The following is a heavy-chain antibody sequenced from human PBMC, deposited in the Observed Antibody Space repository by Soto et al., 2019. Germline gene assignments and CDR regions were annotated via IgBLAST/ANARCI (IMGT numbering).Heavy chain of an antibody. Sequence: GGSLRLSCAASGFTFSSYWMSWVRQAPGKGLEWVANIKQDGSEKYYVDSVKGRFTISRDNAKNSLYLQMNSLRAEDTAVYYCARSQSIVGAIYFDYWGQGTLVTVSS. D-gene: IGHD1-26*01. J-gene: IGHJ4*02. V-gene: IGHV3-7*01. CDR1: GFTFSSYW. CDR2: IKQDGSEK. CDR3: ARSQSIVGAIYFDY.